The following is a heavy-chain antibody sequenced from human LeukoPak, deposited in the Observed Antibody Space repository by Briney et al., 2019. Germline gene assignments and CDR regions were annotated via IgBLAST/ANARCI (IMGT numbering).Heavy chain of an antibody. V-gene: IGHV1-69*13. CDR1: GGTFISYA. CDR2: IIPIFGTA. CDR3: ATALGDYYDSSGYYFYY. Sequence: SVKVSCKASGGTFISYAISWVRQAPGQGLEWMGGIIPIFGTANYAQKFQGRVTITADESTSTAYMELSSLRSEDTAVYYCATALGDYYDSSGYYFYYWGQGTLVTVSS. D-gene: IGHD3-22*01. J-gene: IGHJ4*02.